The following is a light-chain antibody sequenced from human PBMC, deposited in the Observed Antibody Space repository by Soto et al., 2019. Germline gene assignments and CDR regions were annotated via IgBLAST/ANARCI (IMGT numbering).Light chain of an antibody. V-gene: IGLV2-14*01. J-gene: IGLJ1*01. CDR1: SSDAGGYKY. CDR2: DVS. CDR3: SSYTSSSTLGV. Sequence: HSVLTQPASVSGSPGQSITISCTGTSSDAGGYKYVSWYQQHPGKAPKLMIYDVSNRPSGVSNRFSGSKSGNTASLTISGLQAEDEADYYCSSYTSSSTLGVFGTGTKLTVL.